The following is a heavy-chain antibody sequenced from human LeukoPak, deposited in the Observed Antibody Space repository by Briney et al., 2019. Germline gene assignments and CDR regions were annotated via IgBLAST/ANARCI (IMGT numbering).Heavy chain of an antibody. J-gene: IGHJ4*02. V-gene: IGHV1-18*01. CDR1: GYTFTSYG. Sequence: ASVKVSCTASGYTFTSYGISWVRQAPGQGLEWMGWISAYNGNTNYAQKLQGRVTMTTDTSTSTAYMELRSLRSDDTAVYYCARDRKGSSGWYLSTPPGYWGQGTLVTVSS. CDR3: ARDRKGSSGWYLSTPPGY. D-gene: IGHD6-19*01. CDR2: ISAYNGNT.